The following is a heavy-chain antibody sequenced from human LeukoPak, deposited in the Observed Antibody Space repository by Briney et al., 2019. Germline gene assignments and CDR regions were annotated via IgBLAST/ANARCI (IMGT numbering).Heavy chain of an antibody. CDR1: GGSISSGGYS. CDR2: IYHSGST. V-gene: IGHV4-30-2*01. J-gene: IGHJ4*02. CDR3: ARSAGFWSGFIDY. Sequence: SETLSLTCAVSGGSISSGGYSWSWIRQPPGKGLEWIGYIYHSGSTYYHPSLKSRVTISVDRSKSQFSLKLSSVTAADTAVYYCARSAGFWSGFIDYWGQGTLVTVSS. D-gene: IGHD3-3*01.